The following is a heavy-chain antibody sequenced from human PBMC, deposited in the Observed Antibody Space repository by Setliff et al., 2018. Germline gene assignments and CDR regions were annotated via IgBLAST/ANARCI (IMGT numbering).Heavy chain of an antibody. CDR2: MNPNRGNT. J-gene: IGHJ6*02. V-gene: IGHV1-8*02. D-gene: IGHD7-27*01. CDR3: ARGGWGSSMDV. Sequence: GASVKVSCKASGYTFTSYDINGVRQATGQGLEWMGWMNPNRGNTGYAQKFQGRVTMTRNTSISTAYMELSSLRSEGTAVYYFARGGWGSSMDVWGQGTTVTVSS. CDR1: GYTFTSYD.